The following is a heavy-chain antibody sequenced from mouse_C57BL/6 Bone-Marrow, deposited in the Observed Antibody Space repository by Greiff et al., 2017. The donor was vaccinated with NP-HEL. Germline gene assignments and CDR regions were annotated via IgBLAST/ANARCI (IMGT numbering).Heavy chain of an antibody. V-gene: IGHV1-69*01. Sequence: QVHVKQPGAELVMPGASVKLSCKASGYTFTSYWMHWVKQRPGQGLEWIGEIDPSDSYTNYNQKFKGKSTLTVDKSSSTAYMQLSSLTSEDSAVYYCARKRAYFDVWGTGTTVTVSS. J-gene: IGHJ1*03. CDR3: ARKRAYFDV. D-gene: IGHD3-3*01. CDR1: GYTFTSYW. CDR2: IDPSDSYT.